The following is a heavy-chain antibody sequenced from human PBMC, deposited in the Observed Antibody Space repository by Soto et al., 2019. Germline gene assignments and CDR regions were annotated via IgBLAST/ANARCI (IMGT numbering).Heavy chain of an antibody. V-gene: IGHV1-2*02. CDR2: INPNSGGT. CDR3: AREPATAKPEGVDF. Sequence: ASVKVSCKASGYTFSDYYIHWVRQAPGQGLEWMGWINPNSGGTKYAPKFQGGVTMTRDTSITTAYMELSRLRSGDTAVYYCAREPATAKPEGVDFWGQGTMVTVYS. J-gene: IGHJ4*02. D-gene: IGHD1-1*01. CDR1: GYTFSDYY.